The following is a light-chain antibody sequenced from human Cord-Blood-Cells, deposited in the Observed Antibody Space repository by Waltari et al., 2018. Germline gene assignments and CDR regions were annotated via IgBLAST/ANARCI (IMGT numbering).Light chain of an antibody. CDR2: WAS. CDR3: QQYYSTWT. V-gene: IGKV4-1*01. J-gene: IGKJ1*01. CDR1: QSVLYSSNNKNY. Sequence: DIVMTQSPDSLVLFPGGRAPINCNSRQSVLYSSNNKNYLAWYQQKPGQPPKLLIYWASTRESGVPDRFSGSGSGTDFTLTISSLQAEDVAVYYCQQYYSTWTFGQGTKVEIK.